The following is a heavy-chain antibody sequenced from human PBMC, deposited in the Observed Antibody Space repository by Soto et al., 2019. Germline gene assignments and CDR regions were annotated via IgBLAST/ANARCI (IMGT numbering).Heavy chain of an antibody. CDR3: ARERGLGVLRFNSSGSSGRSWFDP. CDR2: INPNSGGT. Sequence: ASVKVSCKASGYTFTGYYMHWVRQDPGQGLEWMGWINPNSGGTNYAQKFQGWVTMTRDTSISTAYMELSRLRSDDTAVYYCARERGLGVLRFNSSGSSGRSWFDPWGQGTLVTVSS. D-gene: IGHD6-19*01. CDR1: GYTFTGYY. V-gene: IGHV1-2*04. J-gene: IGHJ5*02.